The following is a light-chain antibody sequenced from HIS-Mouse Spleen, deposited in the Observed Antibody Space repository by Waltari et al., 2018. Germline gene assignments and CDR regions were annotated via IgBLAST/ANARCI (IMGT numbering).Light chain of an antibody. Sequence: SYELTQPPSVSVSPGQTARITCSGEALPKKYAYWYQQKSGQAPVLVIYEDSKRPSGIPERFPGSSSGTMATLTISGAQVEDEADYYCYSTDSSGNHRVFGGGTKLTVL. CDR2: EDS. CDR3: YSTDSSGNHRV. CDR1: ALPKKY. V-gene: IGLV3-10*01. J-gene: IGLJ2*01.